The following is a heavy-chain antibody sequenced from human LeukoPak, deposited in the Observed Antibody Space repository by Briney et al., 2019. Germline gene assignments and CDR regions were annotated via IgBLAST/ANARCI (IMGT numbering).Heavy chain of an antibody. J-gene: IGHJ4*02. CDR3: ARDKDYYDSSGYYYIDY. Sequence: GASVKVSCKASGYTFTSYYMHCVRQAPGQGLEWMGIISPSGGSTSYAQKFQGRVTMTRDTSTSTVYMELSSLRSEDTAVYYCARDKDYYDSSGYYYIDYWGQGTLVTVSS. CDR1: GYTFTSYY. CDR2: ISPSGGST. V-gene: IGHV1-46*01. D-gene: IGHD3-22*01.